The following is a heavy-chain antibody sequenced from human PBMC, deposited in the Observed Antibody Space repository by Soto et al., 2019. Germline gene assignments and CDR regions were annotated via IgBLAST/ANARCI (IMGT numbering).Heavy chain of an antibody. CDR3: ASGMATISPRGDY. CDR2: INHSGST. Sequence: SDTLSLTCAVYGGSFSGYYWSWIRQPPGKGLEWIGEINHSGSTNYNPSLKSRVTISVDTSKNQFSLKLSSVTAADTAVYYCASGMATISPRGDYWGQGTLVTVSS. V-gene: IGHV4-34*01. D-gene: IGHD5-12*01. J-gene: IGHJ4*02. CDR1: GGSFSGYY.